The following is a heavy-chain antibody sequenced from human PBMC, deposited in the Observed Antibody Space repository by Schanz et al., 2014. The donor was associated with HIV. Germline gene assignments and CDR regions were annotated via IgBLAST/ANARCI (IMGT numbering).Heavy chain of an antibody. Sequence: EVQLLDSGGGLVQPGGSLRLSCAASGFIFNSYAMSWVRQAPGKGLEWVSAISGSSITYSADSVKGRFTISRDNSKNTLYLQMNSLRAEDTAMYYCANSGYCTSGVCYTRGDGMDVWGQGTTVTVSS. V-gene: IGHV3-23*01. CDR3: ANSGYCTSGVCYTRGDGMDV. J-gene: IGHJ6*02. CDR1: GFIFNSYA. CDR2: ISGSSIT. D-gene: IGHD2-8*01.